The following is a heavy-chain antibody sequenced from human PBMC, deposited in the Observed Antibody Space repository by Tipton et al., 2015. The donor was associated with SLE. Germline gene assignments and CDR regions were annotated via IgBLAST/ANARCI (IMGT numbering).Heavy chain of an antibody. CDR2: FYRSGST. V-gene: IGHV4-59*01. D-gene: IGHD3-10*01. J-gene: IGHJ4*02. Sequence: TLSLTCSVSGDSISNYYWNWIRQFPGKELEWIGYFYRSGSTNYNPSLKSRVTVSVDTSKNQFSLKLSSVTAADTAVYYCARGGSRGFDYWGQGTLVTVSS. CDR3: ARGGSRGFDY. CDR1: GDSISNYY.